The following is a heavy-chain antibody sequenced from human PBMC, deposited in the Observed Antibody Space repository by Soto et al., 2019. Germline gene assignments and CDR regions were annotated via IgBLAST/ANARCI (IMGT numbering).Heavy chain of an antibody. V-gene: IGHV4-31*03. CDR1: GGSISSGGYY. CDR3: ARSKYSNYVPFDY. D-gene: IGHD4-4*01. J-gene: IGHJ4*02. CDR2: IYYSGST. Sequence: QVQLQESGPGLVKPSQTLSLTCTVSGGSISSGGYYWSWIRQHPGKGLAWIGYIYYSGSTYYNPSLKSRVTISVDTSKKQSSLKLSSVTAADTAVYYCARSKYSNYVPFDYWGQGTLVTVSS.